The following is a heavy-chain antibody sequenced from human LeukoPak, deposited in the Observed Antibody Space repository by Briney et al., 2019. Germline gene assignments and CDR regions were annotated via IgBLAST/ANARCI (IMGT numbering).Heavy chain of an antibody. CDR2: ISYDGSNK. CDR3: ARVPGAYYFDY. J-gene: IGHJ4*02. V-gene: IGHV3-30-3*01. Sequence: PGRSLRLSCAASGFTFSSYAMHWVRQAPGKGLEWVAVISYDGSNKYYADSVKGRFTISRDNSKNTLYLQMNSPRAEDTAVYYCARVPGAYYFDYWGQGTLVTVSS. D-gene: IGHD2-8*02. CDR1: GFTFSSYA.